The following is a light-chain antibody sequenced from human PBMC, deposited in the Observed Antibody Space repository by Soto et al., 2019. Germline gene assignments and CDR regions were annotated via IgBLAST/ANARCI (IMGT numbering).Light chain of an antibody. CDR3: QQRSNWPPFT. CDR2: DVS. CDR1: QSVFSY. J-gene: IGKJ3*01. V-gene: IGKV3-11*01. Sequence: EIVLTQSPATLSLSPGERATLSCRASQSVFSYLAWYQQKPGQAPRLLIYDVSNRATGIPARVIGSGSGTDLTLTISSLEPEDFAVYYCQQRSNWPPFTFGPGTKGDLK.